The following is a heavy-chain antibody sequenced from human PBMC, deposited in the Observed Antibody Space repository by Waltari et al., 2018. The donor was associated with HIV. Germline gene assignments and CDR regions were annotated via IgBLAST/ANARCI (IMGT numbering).Heavy chain of an antibody. CDR3: AKDRQKIGYYDILTGYLDY. V-gene: IGHV3-30*18. D-gene: IGHD3-9*01. J-gene: IGHJ4*02. CDR1: GFTFSSYG. Sequence: QVQLVESGGGVVQPRRSLRLSCAASGFTFSSYGMHWVRQAPGKGLEGVAVKAYDGSNKNYADAVKGRFTISSDNSNNTLYLQMNSLRAEDTAVYYCAKDRQKIGYYDILTGYLDYWGQGTLVTVSS. CDR2: KAYDGSNK.